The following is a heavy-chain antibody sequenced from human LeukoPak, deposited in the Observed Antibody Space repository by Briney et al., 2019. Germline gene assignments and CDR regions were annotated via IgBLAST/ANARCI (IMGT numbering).Heavy chain of an antibody. Sequence: GASVKVSCKASGHTFTGYYMHWVRQAPGQGLEWMGWINANSGDTNYAQKFQGRVTMTRDTSISTAYMELSRLRSDDTAVYYCARDRSSSDYWGQGTLVTVSS. J-gene: IGHJ4*02. CDR2: INANSGDT. D-gene: IGHD6-6*01. CDR3: ARDRSSSDY. V-gene: IGHV1-2*02. CDR1: GHTFTGYY.